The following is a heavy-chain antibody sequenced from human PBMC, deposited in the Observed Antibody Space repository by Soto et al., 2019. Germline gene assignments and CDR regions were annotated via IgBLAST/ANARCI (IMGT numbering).Heavy chain of an antibody. D-gene: IGHD1-26*01. V-gene: IGHV1-58*02. Sequence: SVKVSCKASGYTFTSYGISWVRQAPGQRLEWIGWISVGSGNTNYAQKLQERVTITRDISTSTAYMELSSLRSEDTAVYYCAAPGTSGSYFYFDYWGQGTLVTVSS. CDR3: AAPGTSGSYFYFDY. CDR1: GYTFTSYG. J-gene: IGHJ4*02. CDR2: ISVGSGNT.